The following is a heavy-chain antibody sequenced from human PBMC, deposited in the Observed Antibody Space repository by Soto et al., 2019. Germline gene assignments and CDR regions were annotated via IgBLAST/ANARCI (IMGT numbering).Heavy chain of an antibody. CDR1: GYTFIIYG. V-gene: IGHV1-18*01. D-gene: IGHD6-13*01. J-gene: IGHJ4*02. CDR2: ISAYNGDT. Sequence: ASVKVSCKASGYTFIIYGISGVLQAPLQGRDGMGCISAYNGDTDYEQKLQGRVTMTTDTSTTTAYMELRSLRSDDTAVYYCARDLSTGYSSSWYGRSSLDYWGQGTLVTVSS. CDR3: ARDLSTGYSSSWYGRSSLDY.